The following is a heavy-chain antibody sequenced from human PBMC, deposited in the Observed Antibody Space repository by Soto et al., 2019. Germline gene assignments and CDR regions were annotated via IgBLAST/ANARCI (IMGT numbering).Heavy chain of an antibody. V-gene: IGHV3-30-3*01. J-gene: IGHJ4*02. D-gene: IGHD3-9*01. CDR1: DFSFSSYA. CDR2: ISFDGNII. CDR3: ARTFDTITYYFDY. Sequence: GALRLSCAASDFSFSSYAMHWIRQAPGKGLEWLAVISFDGNIIQYADSVKGRFIISRDNSKNTLYLQMNSLRGDDTAVYYCARTFDTITYYFDYWGQGTLVTVSS.